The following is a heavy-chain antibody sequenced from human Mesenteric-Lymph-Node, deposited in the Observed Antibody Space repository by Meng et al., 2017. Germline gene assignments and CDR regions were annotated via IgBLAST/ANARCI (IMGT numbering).Heavy chain of an antibody. V-gene: IGHV3-23*01. CDR2: ISGSGGST. Sequence: GGSLRLSCAASGFTFSSYAMSWVRQAPGKGLEWVSAISGSGGSTYYADSVEGRFTISRDNSKNTLYLQMNSLRAEDTAVYYCAKVTAAGTEANYYYYGMDIWGQGTTVTVSS. D-gene: IGHD6-13*01. CDR1: GFTFSSYA. J-gene: IGHJ6*02. CDR3: AKVTAAGTEANYYYYGMDI.